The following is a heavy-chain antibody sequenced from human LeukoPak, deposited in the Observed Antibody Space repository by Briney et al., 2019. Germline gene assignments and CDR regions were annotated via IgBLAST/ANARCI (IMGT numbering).Heavy chain of an antibody. V-gene: IGHV3-11*01. CDR1: GFTFSDYY. J-gene: IGHJ4*02. CDR3: ARDMVRGVMAFDY. D-gene: IGHD3-10*01. CDR2: ISSSGSTI. Sequence: GGSLRLSCAASGFTFSDYYMSWIRQAPGKGLEWVSYISSSGSTIYYADSVKGRFTISRDNAKNSLYLQMNSLRAEDTAVYYCARDMVRGVMAFDYWGQGTLVTVSS.